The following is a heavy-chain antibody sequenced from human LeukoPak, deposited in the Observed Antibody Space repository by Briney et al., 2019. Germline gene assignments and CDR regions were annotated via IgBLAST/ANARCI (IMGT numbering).Heavy chain of an antibody. V-gene: IGHV3-21*04. CDR2: ISSSGSYI. Sequence: NPGGSLRLSCAASGFTFGSYSMDWVRQAPGKGLEWVSSISSSGSYIYYADSVKGRFTISRDNAKNSLYLQMNSLRVEDTAVYYCAKERQQLVPGHFDYWGQGTLVTVSS. D-gene: IGHD6-13*01. CDR3: AKERQQLVPGHFDY. J-gene: IGHJ4*02. CDR1: GFTFGSYS.